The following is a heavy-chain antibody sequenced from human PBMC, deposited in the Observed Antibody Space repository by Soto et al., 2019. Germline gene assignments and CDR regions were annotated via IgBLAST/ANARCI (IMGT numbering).Heavy chain of an antibody. D-gene: IGHD3-9*01. Sequence: ESGGGLVKPGGSLRLSCAASGFTFSSYSMNWVRQAPGKGLEWVSSISSSSSYIYYADSVKGRFTISRDNAKNSLYLQMNSLRAEDTAVYYCARWGDILTGHIDYWGQGTLVTVSS. J-gene: IGHJ4*02. V-gene: IGHV3-21*01. CDR3: ARWGDILTGHIDY. CDR2: ISSSSSYI. CDR1: GFTFSSYS.